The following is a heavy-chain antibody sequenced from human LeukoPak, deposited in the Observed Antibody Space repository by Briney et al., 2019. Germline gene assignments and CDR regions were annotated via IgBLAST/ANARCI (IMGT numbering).Heavy chain of an antibody. Sequence: KPGGSLRRSCAASGFTFSDAWMTWVRQAPGKGLEWVGRIKSKTDGGTTDYAAPVKHRFTISRDDSKNTLYLQMNSLKTEDTAVYYCTTRITMVRGVIYPWGQGTLVTVSS. CDR1: GFTFSDAW. D-gene: IGHD3-10*01. CDR2: IKSKTDGGTT. J-gene: IGHJ5*02. CDR3: TTRITMVRGVIYP. V-gene: IGHV3-15*01.